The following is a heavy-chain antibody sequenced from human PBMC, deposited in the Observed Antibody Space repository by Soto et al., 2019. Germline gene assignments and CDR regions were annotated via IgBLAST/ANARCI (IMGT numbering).Heavy chain of an antibody. CDR2: IYPGDSDT. D-gene: IGHD3-10*01. CDR3: ARLFPTLPFYDSGSYYNVDAFDI. Sequence: PGESLKISCKGSGYSFTSYWIGWVRQMPGKGLVWMGIIYPGDSDTRYSPSFQGQVTISADKSISTAYLQWSSLKASDTAMYYCARLFPTLPFYDSGSYYNVDAFDIWGQGTMVTV. J-gene: IGHJ3*02. V-gene: IGHV5-51*01. CDR1: GYSFTSYW.